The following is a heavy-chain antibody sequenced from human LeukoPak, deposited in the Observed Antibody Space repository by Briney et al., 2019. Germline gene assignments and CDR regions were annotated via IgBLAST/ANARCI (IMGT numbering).Heavy chain of an antibody. V-gene: IGHV2-5*01. CDR3: AHRRVAFGMDV. J-gene: IGHJ6*02. CDR1: GFSLRTDGVG. Sequence: SGPTLVNPTQTLTLTCTFSGFSLRTDGVGVGWVRQPPGGAPEWLAVTHWNDADHFSPSLKSRLTVTKDTSKNQVVFTMANMDPVDTATYYCAHRRVAFGMDVWGQGTAVTVS. CDR2: THWNDAD. D-gene: IGHD5/OR15-5a*01.